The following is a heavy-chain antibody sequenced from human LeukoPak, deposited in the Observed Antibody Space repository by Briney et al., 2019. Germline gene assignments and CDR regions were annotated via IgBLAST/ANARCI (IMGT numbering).Heavy chain of an antibody. Sequence: PSQTLSLTCAVSGGSISSGGYSWSWIRQPPGKGLEWIGYIYHSGSTYYNPSLKSRVTISVDRSKNQFSLKLSSVTAADTAVYYCARDGDYTPFDYWGQGTLVTVSS. CDR2: IYHSGST. CDR3: ARDGDYTPFDY. V-gene: IGHV4-30-2*01. D-gene: IGHD4-17*01. CDR1: GGSISSGGYS. J-gene: IGHJ4*02.